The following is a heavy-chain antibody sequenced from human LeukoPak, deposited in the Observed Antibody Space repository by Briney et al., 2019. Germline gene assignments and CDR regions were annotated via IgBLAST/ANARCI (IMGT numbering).Heavy chain of an antibody. CDR1: GYTFTNYW. CDR3: ARRSGTYFGTTGYLYFFDD. V-gene: IGHV5-51*01. CDR2: IYPGDSDP. Sequence: GESLKISCKGSGYTFTNYWIGWVRQVPGRGLEWMGIIYPGDSDPRYSPSFQGQVTISADKSMSTAYLQWSSLKASDTAMYYCARRSGTYFGTTGYLYFFDDWGQGTLVTVSS. D-gene: IGHD3-22*01. J-gene: IGHJ4*02.